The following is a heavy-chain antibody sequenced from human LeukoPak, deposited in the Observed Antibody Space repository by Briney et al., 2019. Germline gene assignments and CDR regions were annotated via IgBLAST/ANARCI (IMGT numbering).Heavy chain of an antibody. J-gene: IGHJ4*02. Sequence: GGSLRLSCAASGFTFSSYSMNWVRHAPGKGLEWDSSISSSSSYIYYADSVKGRFTISRDNAKNSLYLQMNSLRAEDTAVYYCARGVAARHKLDHFDYWGQGTLVTVSS. CDR2: ISSSSSYI. V-gene: IGHV3-21*01. CDR3: ARGVAARHKLDHFDY. CDR1: GFTFSSYS. D-gene: IGHD6-6*01.